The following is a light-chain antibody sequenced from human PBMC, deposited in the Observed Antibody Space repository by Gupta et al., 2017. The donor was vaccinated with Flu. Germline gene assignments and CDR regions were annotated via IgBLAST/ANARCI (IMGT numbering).Light chain of an antibody. CDR2: DAS. V-gene: IGKV1-33*01. CDR1: QEISHY. Sequence: PSSLSASVGDRVTITCQASQEISHYLSWYQQKPGKAPKLLIYDASKVQTGVPSRFSGSGSGTXFTFSIXSRQPEDFATYYCQHEYRLPFTFGXGTTVDIK. CDR3: QHEYRLPFT. J-gene: IGKJ3*01.